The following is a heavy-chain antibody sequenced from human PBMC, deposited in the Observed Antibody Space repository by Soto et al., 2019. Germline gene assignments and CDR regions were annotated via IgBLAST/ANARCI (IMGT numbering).Heavy chain of an antibody. Sequence: SDTLSLTCTVSGGSISSGGYYWSWIRQHPGKGLEWIGYIYYSGSTYYNPSLKSRVTISVDTSKNQFSLKLSSVTAADTAVYYCARGKRIAAAGTSSSWFDPWAQGTLVTVSS. CDR3: ARGKRIAAAGTSSSWFDP. CDR1: GGSISSGGYY. V-gene: IGHV4-31*03. J-gene: IGHJ5*02. CDR2: IYYSGST. D-gene: IGHD6-13*01.